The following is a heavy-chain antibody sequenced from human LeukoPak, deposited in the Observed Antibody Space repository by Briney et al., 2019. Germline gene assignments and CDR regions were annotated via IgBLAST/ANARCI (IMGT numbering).Heavy chain of an antibody. CDR1: GGSISGYY. CDR2: IYYSGGT. D-gene: IGHD6-25*01. V-gene: IGHV4-59*08. CDR3: ARHGQNYSGGFDY. J-gene: IGHJ4*02. Sequence: SETLSLTCTVSGGSISGYYWSWIRQPPGKGLEWIAYIYYSGGTNYNPSLKGRVTISVDTSKSQFSLKLTSVTAADTAVYYCARHGQNYSGGFDYWGQGTLVTVSS.